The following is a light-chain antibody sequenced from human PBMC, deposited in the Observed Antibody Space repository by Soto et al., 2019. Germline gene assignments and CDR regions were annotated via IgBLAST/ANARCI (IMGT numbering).Light chain of an antibody. CDR3: SSYAGSNNVV. CDR1: SSDVGGYNY. J-gene: IGLJ2*01. V-gene: IGLV2-8*01. CDR2: EVS. Sequence: QSALTQPTSASGSPGQSVTISCTGTSSDVGGYNYVSWYQQHPGKAPKLMIYEVSKRPSGVRDRFSGSKSGNTASLTVSGLQAEDEADYYCSSYAGSNNVVFGGGTKVTVL.